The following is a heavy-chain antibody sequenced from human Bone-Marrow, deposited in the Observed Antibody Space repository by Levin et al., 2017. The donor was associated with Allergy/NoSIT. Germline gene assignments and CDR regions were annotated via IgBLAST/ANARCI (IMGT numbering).Heavy chain of an antibody. CDR2: ISGSGSST. J-gene: IGHJ4*02. Sequence: GESLKISCAASGLTFSNFAMSWVRQAPGKGLEWVSGISGSGSSTYYADSVKGRFTISRDNSKNTLYVQMDGLRAEDTAVYYCAIVDFWSGPGGYWGQGTLVTVSS. CDR3: AIVDFWSGPGGY. D-gene: IGHD3-3*01. CDR1: GLTFSNFA. V-gene: IGHV3-23*01.